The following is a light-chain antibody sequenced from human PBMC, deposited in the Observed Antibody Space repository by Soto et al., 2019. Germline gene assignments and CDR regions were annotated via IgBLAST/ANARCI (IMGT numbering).Light chain of an antibody. CDR2: LTS. Sequence: EIVLTKSPAPLSSFPGDRVTLSCRASQAVNTRLAWYQHKPGQAPRLLIYLTSNRAAGIPARFSGSGSGTGFALTISRLEPEDFAVYYCQQDVTAPWTFGQGTKVDIK. V-gene: IGKV3D-11*03. CDR3: QQDVTAPWT. J-gene: IGKJ1*01. CDR1: QAVNTR.